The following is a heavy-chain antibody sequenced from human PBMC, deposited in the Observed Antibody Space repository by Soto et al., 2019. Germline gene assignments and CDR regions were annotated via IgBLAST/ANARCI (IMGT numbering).Heavy chain of an antibody. D-gene: IGHD2-2*01. Sequence: AASVKVSCKASGYTFTSYAMHWVRQAPGQRLKWTGWINAGNGNTKYSQKFQGRVTITRDTSASTAYMELSSLRSEDTAVYYCARLRCSSTSCYYYYGMDVWGQGTTVTVSS. J-gene: IGHJ6*02. V-gene: IGHV1-3*01. CDR1: GYTFTSYA. CDR2: INAGNGNT. CDR3: ARLRCSSTSCYYYYGMDV.